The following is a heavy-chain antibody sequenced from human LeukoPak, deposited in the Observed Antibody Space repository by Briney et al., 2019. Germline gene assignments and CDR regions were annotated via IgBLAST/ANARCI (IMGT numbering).Heavy chain of an antibody. Sequence: SETLSLTCTVSGGSISSNYWSWIRQPPGKGLGWIGYIYYSGSTNYNPSLKSRVTISVDTSKNQFSLKLSSVTAADTAVYYCARDGNGIDYWGQGTLVIVSS. CDR2: IYYSGST. CDR1: GGSISSNY. V-gene: IGHV4-59*01. CDR3: ARDGNGIDY. J-gene: IGHJ4*02. D-gene: IGHD1-26*01.